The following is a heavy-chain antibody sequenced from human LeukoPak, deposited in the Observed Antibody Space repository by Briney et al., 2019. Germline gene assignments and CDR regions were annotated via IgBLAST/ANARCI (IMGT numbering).Heavy chain of an antibody. V-gene: IGHV4-4*07. D-gene: IGHD2-2*01. Sequence: SETLSLTCTVSGGSISSYYWSWIRQPAGKGLEWIGRIYTSGSTNYNPSLERRVTMSVDTYKNQFSLKQSSVTAADTAVYYCARGRYELHPLPFDYWGQGTLVTVSS. J-gene: IGHJ4*02. CDR2: IYTSGST. CDR1: GGSISSYY. CDR3: ARGRYELHPLPFDY.